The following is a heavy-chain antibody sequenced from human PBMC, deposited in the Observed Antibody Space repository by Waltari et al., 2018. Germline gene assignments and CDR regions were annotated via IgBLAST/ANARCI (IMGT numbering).Heavy chain of an antibody. J-gene: IGHJ1*01. CDR1: GYAIRELS. CDR2: FNPEDGEI. D-gene: IGHD4-17*01. Sequence: QVQLEQSGAEVKKPGASMEVSCKVAGYAIRELSMHWVRQAPGEGLEWMGGFNPEDGEIIYAQKFRGRVTMTEDTSTETVYMDLSSLRSEDTAVYYCARGHGGQYFQHWGQGTLVTVSS. V-gene: IGHV1-24*01. CDR3: ARGHGGQYFQH.